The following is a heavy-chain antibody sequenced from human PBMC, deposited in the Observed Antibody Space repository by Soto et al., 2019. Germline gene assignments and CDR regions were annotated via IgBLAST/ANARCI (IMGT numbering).Heavy chain of an antibody. J-gene: IGHJ6*02. D-gene: IGHD5-18*01. CDR3: ARVGTAMRDYYGMDV. V-gene: IGHV3-13*01. CDR2: IGTAGDT. Sequence: GGSLRLSCAASGFTFSSYDMHWVRQATGKGLEWVSAIGTAGDTYYPGSVKGRFTISRENAKNSLYLQMNSLRAGDTAEYYCARVGTAMRDYYGMDVWGQGTTVTVSS. CDR1: GFTFSSYD.